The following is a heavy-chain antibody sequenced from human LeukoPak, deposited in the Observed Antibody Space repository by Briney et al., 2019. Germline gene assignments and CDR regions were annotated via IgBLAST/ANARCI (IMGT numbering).Heavy chain of an antibody. V-gene: IGHV3-33*01. CDR2: IWYDGSNK. D-gene: IGHD3-10*01. J-gene: IGHJ6*02. CDR3: ARERITMVRGVIHYYYGMDV. Sequence: GASLRLSCAASGFTFSSYGMHWVRQAPGKGLEWVAVIWYDGSNKYYADSVKGPITISRDNSKNTLYLQMNSLRAEDTAVYYCARERITMVRGVIHYYYGMDVWGQGTTVTVSS. CDR1: GFTFSSYG.